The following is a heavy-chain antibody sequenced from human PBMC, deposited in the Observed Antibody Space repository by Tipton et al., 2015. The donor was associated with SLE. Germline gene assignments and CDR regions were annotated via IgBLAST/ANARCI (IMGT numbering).Heavy chain of an antibody. CDR3: ASLGQYSGGWFDP. CDR1: GGSISSHY. D-gene: IGHD1-26*01. Sequence: TLSLTCTVSGGSISSHYWSWIRQPPGKGLEWIGYISYSGSTNYNPSLKSRVTISVDTSKNQFSLKLSSVTAADTSVYYCASLGQYSGGWFDPWGQGTLVTVSS. CDR2: ISYSGST. J-gene: IGHJ5*02. V-gene: IGHV4-59*11.